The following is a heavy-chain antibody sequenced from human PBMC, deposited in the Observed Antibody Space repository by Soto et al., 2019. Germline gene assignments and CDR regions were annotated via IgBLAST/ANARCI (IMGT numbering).Heavy chain of an antibody. CDR3: ARFGRGSGSYYYYYGMDV. Sequence: PGESLKISCKGSGYSFTSYWISWVRQMPGKGLEWMGRIDPSDSYTNYSPSFQGHVTISADKSISTAYLRWSSLKASDTAMYYCARFGRGSGSYYYYYGMDVWGQGTTVTVSS. D-gene: IGHD3-10*01. V-gene: IGHV5-10-1*01. J-gene: IGHJ6*02. CDR1: GYSFTSYW. CDR2: IDPSDSYT.